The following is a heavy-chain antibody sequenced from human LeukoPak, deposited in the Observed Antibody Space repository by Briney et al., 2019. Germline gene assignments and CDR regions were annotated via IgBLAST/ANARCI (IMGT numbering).Heavy chain of an antibody. CDR2: INHSGST. Sequence: SETLSLTCAVYGGSFSGYYWSWIRQPPGKGLEWIGEINHSGSTNYNPSLKSRVTISVDTSKNQFSLQLNSVTPEDTALYYCTREQLNYFGPWGQGTLVTVSS. CDR3: TREQLNYFGP. J-gene: IGHJ5*02. D-gene: IGHD2-2*01. CDR1: GGSFSGYY. V-gene: IGHV4-34*01.